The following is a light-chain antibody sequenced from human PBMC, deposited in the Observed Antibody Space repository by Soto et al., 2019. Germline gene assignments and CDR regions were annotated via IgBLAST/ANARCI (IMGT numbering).Light chain of an antibody. Sequence: DIQLTQYPPFLSASVGDRVTITCRASQSISSYLNWYHQKPGKAPKLLIYAASSLQSGVPSRFSGSGSETDFTLTISSLQPEDFATYSCQQSYSTTWTFGQGTKVDIK. CDR2: AAS. CDR3: QQSYSTTWT. CDR1: QSISSY. J-gene: IGKJ1*01. V-gene: IGKV1-39*01.